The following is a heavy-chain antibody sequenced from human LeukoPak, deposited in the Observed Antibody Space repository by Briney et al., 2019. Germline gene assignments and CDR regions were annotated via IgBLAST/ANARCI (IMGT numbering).Heavy chain of an antibody. D-gene: IGHD2-21*02. CDR3: AREPPYCGGDCYSGWFDP. J-gene: IGHJ5*02. V-gene: IGHV6-1*01. CDR1: GDSVSNYTTA. CDR2: TYYRSKWYN. Sequence: SQTLSLTCAISGDSVSNYTTAWNWIRQSPSRGLEWLGRTYYRSKWYNEYAVSVKSRITIDPDTSKNQFSLKLNSVTAADTAVYYCAREPPYCGGDCYSGWFDPWGQGTLVTVSS.